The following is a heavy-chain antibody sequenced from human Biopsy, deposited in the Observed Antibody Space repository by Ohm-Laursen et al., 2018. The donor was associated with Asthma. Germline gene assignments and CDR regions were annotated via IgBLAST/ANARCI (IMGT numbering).Heavy chain of an antibody. CDR3: ARTYYDFLTGQVIDAFAI. V-gene: IGHV1-69*13. D-gene: IGHD3-9*01. CDR1: GGTFSRYA. J-gene: IGHJ3*02. Sequence: GASVKVFCKASGGTFSRYAISWVRQAPGQGLEWMGGIIPIFGTSNYAQKFQGRVTFTADESTSSAYMELSSLRSEDTAVYYCARTYYDFLTGQVIDAFAIWGQGTMVTVSS. CDR2: IIPIFGTS.